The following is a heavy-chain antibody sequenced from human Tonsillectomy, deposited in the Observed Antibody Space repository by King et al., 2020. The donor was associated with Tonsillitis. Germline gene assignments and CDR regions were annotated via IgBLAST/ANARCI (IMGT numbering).Heavy chain of an antibody. V-gene: IGHV3-23*04. CDR2: ISGSGGST. D-gene: IGHD1-26*01. CDR3: AKESGSYWGYFDY. Sequence: VQLVESGGGLVQPGGSLRLSCAASGFTFSSYDMSWVRQAPGKGLEWVSAISGSGGSTYYADSVKGRFTISRDNSNNTLYLKMKSLRAEDTAVYYCAKESGSYWGYFDYWGQGTLVTVSS. J-gene: IGHJ4*02. CDR1: GFTFSSYD.